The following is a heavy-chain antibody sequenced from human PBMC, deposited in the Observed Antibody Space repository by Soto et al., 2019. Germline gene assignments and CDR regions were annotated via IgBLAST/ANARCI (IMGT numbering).Heavy chain of an antibody. Sequence: SETLSLTCTVSGGSISSGGYYWSWIRQHPGKGLEWIGYIYYSGSTYYNPSLKSRVTISVDTSKNQFSLKLSSVTAADTAVYYCARAHEYYYCSGSSPKYYFDYWGQGTLVTVSS. CDR1: GGSISSGGYY. J-gene: IGHJ4*02. V-gene: IGHV4-31*03. CDR2: IYYSGST. CDR3: ARAHEYYYCSGSSPKYYFDY. D-gene: IGHD3-10*01.